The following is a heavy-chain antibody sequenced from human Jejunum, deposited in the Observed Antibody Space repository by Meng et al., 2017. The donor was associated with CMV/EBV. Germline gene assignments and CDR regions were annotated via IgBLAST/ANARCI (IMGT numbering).Heavy chain of an antibody. D-gene: IGHD1-26*01. CDR1: GGSVNKCS. CDR2: FYISDTC. V-gene: IGHV4-4*07. CDR3: ARGPGASTREGFDY. J-gene: IGHJ4*02. Sequence: QVQLEESGPGLVKPSETLSLTCTVSGGSVNKCSWSWLWQSAGKGLGLIGRFYISDTCSYQPSLDSRGTMTLYTYKNQFSLYLKLVTVADTATYYCARGPGASTREGFDYWGRGTLVTVSS.